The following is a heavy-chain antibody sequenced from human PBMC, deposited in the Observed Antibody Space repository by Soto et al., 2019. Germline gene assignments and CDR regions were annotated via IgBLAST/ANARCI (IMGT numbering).Heavy chain of an antibody. CDR1: GYSFTSYW. J-gene: IGHJ6*02. Sequence: LGESLKISGKGSGYSFTSYWIGWVRQMPGKGLEWMGIIYPGDSDTRYSPSLQGQVTISADKSISTAYLQWSSLKASDTAMYYCAGGGVRGVITRTRDYYGMDVWGQGTTVTVSS. V-gene: IGHV5-51*01. CDR2: IYPGDSDT. D-gene: IGHD3-10*01. CDR3: AGGGVRGVITRTRDYYGMDV.